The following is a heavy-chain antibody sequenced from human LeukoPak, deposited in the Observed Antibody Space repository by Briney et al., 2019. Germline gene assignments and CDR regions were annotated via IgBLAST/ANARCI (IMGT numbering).Heavy chain of an antibody. Sequence: SVKVSCKASGGTFSSYAISWVRQAPGQGLEWMGRIIPILGMANYAQKFQGRVTITADKSTSTAYMELSSLRSEDTAVYYCARESGVGENYYFDYWGQGTLVTVSS. CDR3: ARESGVGENYYFDY. J-gene: IGHJ4*02. CDR1: GGTFSSYA. V-gene: IGHV1-69*04. D-gene: IGHD3-10*01. CDR2: IIPILGMA.